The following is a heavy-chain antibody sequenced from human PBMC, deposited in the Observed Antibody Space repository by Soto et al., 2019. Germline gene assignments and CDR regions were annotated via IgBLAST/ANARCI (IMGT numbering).Heavy chain of an antibody. Sequence: PGESLKISCRASGYSFPTYWISRVRQMPGKGLEWMGRIDPSDSKTYYSPSFQGHVTISADKSTSTAYLQLNNLKASDTAMYYCARLSDYWGQGTQVTVSS. J-gene: IGHJ4*02. CDR2: IDPSDSKT. V-gene: IGHV5-10-1*01. CDR3: ARLSDY. CDR1: GYSFPTYW.